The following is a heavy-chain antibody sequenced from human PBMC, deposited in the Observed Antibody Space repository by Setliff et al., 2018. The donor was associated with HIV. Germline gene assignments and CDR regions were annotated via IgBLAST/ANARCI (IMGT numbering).Heavy chain of an antibody. Sequence: GGSLRLSCATSEFTFSSYAMGWVRQAPERGLEWVSVIQSDGSRTSYSDSVRGRFTISRDNSKNTLFLEMSSLSADDTAIYYCARAPGSSRVHYFDYWGQGTLVTVSS. CDR1: EFTFSSYA. CDR2: IQSDGSRT. CDR3: ARAPGSSRVHYFDY. D-gene: IGHD3-16*02. J-gene: IGHJ4*02. V-gene: IGHV3-23*03.